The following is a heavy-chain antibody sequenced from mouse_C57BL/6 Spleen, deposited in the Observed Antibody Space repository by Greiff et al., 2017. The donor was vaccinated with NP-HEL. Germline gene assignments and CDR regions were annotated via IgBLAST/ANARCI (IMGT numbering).Heavy chain of an antibody. CDR2: INPSNGGT. V-gene: IGHV1-53*01. CDR1: GYTFTSYW. CDR3: ASNYYGSSCPDD. J-gene: IGHJ2*01. D-gene: IGHD1-1*01. Sequence: QVQLQQPGTELVKPGTSVKLSCKASGYTFTSYWMHWVKQRPGQGLEWIGNINPSNGGTNYNEKFKSKATLTVDKSSSQAYMQLSSLTSEDSAVYYCASNYYGSSCPDDWGQGTTLTVSS.